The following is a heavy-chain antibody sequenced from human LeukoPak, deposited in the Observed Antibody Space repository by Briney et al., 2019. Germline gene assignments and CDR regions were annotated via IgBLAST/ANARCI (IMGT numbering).Heavy chain of an antibody. D-gene: IGHD3-10*01. CDR1: EFTFSSYS. V-gene: IGHV3-48*01. CDR2: ITNSGNSK. CDR3: ARVDYGSGSYSPWFDP. J-gene: IGHJ5*02. Sequence: GGSLRLSCAASEFTFSSYSMNWVRQAPGKGLEWVSYITNSGNSKSYADSVKGRFTISRDNTKNSLYLQMNGLRAEDTAVYYCARVDYGSGSYSPWFDPWGQGTLVTVSS.